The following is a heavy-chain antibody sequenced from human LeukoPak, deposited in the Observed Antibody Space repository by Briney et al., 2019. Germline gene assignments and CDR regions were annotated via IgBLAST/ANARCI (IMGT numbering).Heavy chain of an antibody. Sequence: SVKVSCKASGYTFSSYAISWVRQAPGQGLEWMGGIIPIFGTANYAQKFQGRVTITADESTSTAYMELSSLRSEDTAVYYCARGRNIPGALTGYYYYMDVWGKGTTVTISS. CDR3: ARGRNIPGALTGYYYYMDV. J-gene: IGHJ6*03. D-gene: IGHD2-8*02. V-gene: IGHV1-69*13. CDR1: GYTFSSYA. CDR2: IIPIFGTA.